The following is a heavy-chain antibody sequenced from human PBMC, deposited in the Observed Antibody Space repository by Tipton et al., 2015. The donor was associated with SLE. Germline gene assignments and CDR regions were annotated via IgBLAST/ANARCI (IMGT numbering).Heavy chain of an antibody. D-gene: IGHD2/OR15-2a*01. V-gene: IGHV4-61*01. CDR1: GGSINSGSYY. CDR3: ARALTSNWYFDL. CDR2: LHYSGST. J-gene: IGHJ2*01. Sequence: TLSLTCTVSGGSINSGSYYWSWIRQPPGKGLEWIGYLHYSGSTTYNPSLKSRVTRSVDTSKNQFPLKPSSVTAADTAVYYCARALTSNWYFDLWGRGTLVTVSS.